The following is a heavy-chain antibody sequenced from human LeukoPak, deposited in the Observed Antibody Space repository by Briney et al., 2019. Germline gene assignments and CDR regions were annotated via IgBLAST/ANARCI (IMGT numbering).Heavy chain of an antibody. CDR1: GYTFTGYY. CDR3: ARETEVFQFDY. D-gene: IGHD3-3*01. V-gene: IGHV1-2*06. J-gene: IGHJ4*02. CDR2: INPNSGGT. Sequence: ASVKVSCKASGYTFTGYYMHWARQAPGQGLEWMGRINPNSGGTNYAQKFQGRVTMTRDTSISTGYMELSRLRSDDTAVYYCARETEVFQFDYWGQGTLVTVSS.